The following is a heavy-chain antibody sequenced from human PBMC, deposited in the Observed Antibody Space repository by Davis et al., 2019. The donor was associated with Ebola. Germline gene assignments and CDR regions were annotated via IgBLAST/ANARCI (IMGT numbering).Heavy chain of an antibody. V-gene: IGHV1-2*02. CDR3: ARGFWHYSSLRQGFDY. D-gene: IGHD6-13*01. CDR1: GYTFTSYY. J-gene: IGHJ4*02. CDR2: INPNSGGT. Sequence: ASVKVSCKASGYTFTSYYMHWVRQAPGQGLEWMGWINPNSGGTNYAQKFQGRVTMTRDTSISTAYMELSRLRSDDTAVYYCARGFWHYSSLRQGFDYWGQGTLVTVSS.